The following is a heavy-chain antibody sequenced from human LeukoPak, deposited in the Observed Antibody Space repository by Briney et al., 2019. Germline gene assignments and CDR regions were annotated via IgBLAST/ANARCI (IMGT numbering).Heavy chain of an antibody. CDR1: AGSISNYY. CDR3: ARDVVAAAGTWDY. J-gene: IGHJ4*02. V-gene: IGHV4-4*07. CDR2: IYTSGST. D-gene: IGHD6-13*01. Sequence: SETLSLTCTVSAGSISNYYWSWIRQPAGKGLEWIGRIYTSGSTNYNPSLKSRLTMSVDTSKNQFSLKLSSVTAADTAVYYCARDVVAAAGTWDYWGQGTLVTVSS.